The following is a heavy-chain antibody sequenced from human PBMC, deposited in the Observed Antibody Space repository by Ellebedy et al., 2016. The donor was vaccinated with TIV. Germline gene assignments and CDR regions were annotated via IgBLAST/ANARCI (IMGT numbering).Heavy chain of an antibody. D-gene: IGHD3-10*01. J-gene: IGHJ4*02. CDR3: ARRGDYQFDY. CDR2: IYSGYSDT. CDR1: GYSFTNYW. Sequence: GESLKISCKGSGYSFTNYWIGWVRQMPGKGLEWMGIIYSGYSDTRYSPPFQGQVTISAAKSISTAYLQWSSLKASYTGMYYCARRGDYQFDYWGQGTLVTVSS. V-gene: IGHV5-51*01.